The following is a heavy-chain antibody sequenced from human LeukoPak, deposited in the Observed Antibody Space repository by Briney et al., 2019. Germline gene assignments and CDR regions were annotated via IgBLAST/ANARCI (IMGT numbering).Heavy chain of an antibody. CDR1: GFTFSSYG. J-gene: IGHJ4*02. D-gene: IGHD2-15*01. CDR2: IWYDGSNK. Sequence: GSLRLSCAASGFTFSSYGMQWVRQAPGKGLEGVAVIWYDGSNKYYADSVKGRFTISRDNSTNTLYLQMNSLGAEDTAVYYCARGGGGWYTFDYWGQGTLVTVSS. CDR3: ARGGGGWYTFDY. V-gene: IGHV3-33*01.